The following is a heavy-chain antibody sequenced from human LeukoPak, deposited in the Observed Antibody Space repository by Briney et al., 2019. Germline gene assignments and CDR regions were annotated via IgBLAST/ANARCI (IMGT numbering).Heavy chain of an antibody. Sequence: PSETLSLTCTVSGGSISSYYWSWVRQPPGKGLEWIGYIYYSGSTNYNPSLKSRVTISVDTSKNQFSLKLSSVTAADTAVYYCARGHYGDYAGAFDIWGQGTMVTVSS. D-gene: IGHD4-17*01. J-gene: IGHJ3*02. CDR2: IYYSGST. CDR1: GGSISSYY. CDR3: ARGHYGDYAGAFDI. V-gene: IGHV4-59*01.